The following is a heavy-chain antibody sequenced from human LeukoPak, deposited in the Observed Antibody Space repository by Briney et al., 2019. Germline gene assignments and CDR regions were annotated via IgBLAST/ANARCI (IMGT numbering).Heavy chain of an antibody. CDR1: GGSISSYY. V-gene: IGHV4-59*01. D-gene: IGHD3-22*01. Sequence: SETLSLTCTASGGSISSYYWSWVRQPPGKGLEWIEYIYYSGSTNYNPSLKSRVTISVDTSKNQFSLKLSSVTAADTAVYYCARAPYYYDSSGEGVWGQGTLVTVSS. CDR2: IYYSGST. CDR3: ARAPYYYDSSGEGV. J-gene: IGHJ4*02.